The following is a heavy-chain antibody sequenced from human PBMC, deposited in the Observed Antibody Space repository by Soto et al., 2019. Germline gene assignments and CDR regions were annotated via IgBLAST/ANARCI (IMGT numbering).Heavy chain of an antibody. CDR2: IIPTLDIT. V-gene: IGHV1-69*02. CDR3: AGGSMQLLDH. Sequence: QLQLVQSGAEVKKPGSSVKVSCKASGGTFSSYTISWVRQAPGRGLEWMGWIIPTLDITNSAEKFQDRVTITADKSTSTAYLELTSLRFEDTAVFFCAGGSMQLLDHWGQGTLITVSS. J-gene: IGHJ4*02. CDR1: GGTFSSYT. D-gene: IGHD6-6*01.